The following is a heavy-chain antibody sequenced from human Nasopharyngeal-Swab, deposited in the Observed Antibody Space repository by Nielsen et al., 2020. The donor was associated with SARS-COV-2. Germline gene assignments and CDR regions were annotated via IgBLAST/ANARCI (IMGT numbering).Heavy chain of an antibody. D-gene: IGHD3-3*01. CDR2: IYHSGTT. V-gene: IGHV4-4*02. Sequence: SETLSLTCTVSGGSISSNNWWSWVRQSPGKGLEWIGEIYHSGTTNYIPSLKSRVTISLDKSKNQFSLKLSSVTAADTAVYYCARDGRITIFGVVQSETYGMDVWGQGTTVTVSS. CDR3: ARDGRITIFGVVQSETYGMDV. CDR1: GGSISSNNW. J-gene: IGHJ6*02.